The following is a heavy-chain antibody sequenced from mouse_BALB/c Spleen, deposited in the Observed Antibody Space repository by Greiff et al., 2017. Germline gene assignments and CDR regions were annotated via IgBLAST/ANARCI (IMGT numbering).Heavy chain of an antibody. V-gene: IGHV1S137*01. CDR3: ARAWDVGDLFAY. CDR1: GYTFTDYA. CDR2: ISTYYGDA. D-gene: IGHD4-1*01. J-gene: IGHJ3*01. Sequence: QVQLKESGAELVRPGVSVKISCKGSGYTFTDYAMHWVKQSHAKSLEWIGVISTYYGDASYNQKFKGKATMTVDKSSSTAYMELARLTSEDSAIYYCARAWDVGDLFAYWGQGTLVTVSA.